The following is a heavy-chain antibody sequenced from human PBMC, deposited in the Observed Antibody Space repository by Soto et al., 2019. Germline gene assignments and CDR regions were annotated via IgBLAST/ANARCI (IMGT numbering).Heavy chain of an antibody. CDR1: GYTFTSYG. V-gene: IGHV1-18*01. Sequence: QVQLVQSGAEVKKPGTSVKVSCKASGYTFTSYGISWVRQAPGQGLEWMGCINAYNGNTNYAQKLQGRVTMTTDTSTSTAHMELRSLRYDDTDVYYCARDWFGVDYWGQGTLVTVSS. CDR2: INAYNGNT. J-gene: IGHJ4*02. CDR3: ARDWFGVDY. D-gene: IGHD3-16*01.